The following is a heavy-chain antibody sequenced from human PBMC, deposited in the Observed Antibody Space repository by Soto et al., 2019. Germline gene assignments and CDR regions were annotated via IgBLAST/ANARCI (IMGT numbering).Heavy chain of an antibody. D-gene: IGHD3-10*01. Sequence: QLQLEESGPGLVKPSETLSLICTVSGVSISSSSYYWGWIRQPPGKGLEWIGNMYSSGSTYDNPSLKSRVTIAVDSSKNRFSLKLNAVTAAETSVYYCAQGMLGDWYFDLWGRGTLVTVSS. CDR1: GVSISSSSYY. CDR3: AQGMLGDWYFDL. CDR2: MYSSGST. J-gene: IGHJ2*01. V-gene: IGHV4-39*01.